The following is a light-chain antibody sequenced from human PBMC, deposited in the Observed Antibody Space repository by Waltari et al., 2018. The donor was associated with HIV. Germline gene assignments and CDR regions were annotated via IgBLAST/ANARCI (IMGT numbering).Light chain of an antibody. J-gene: IGLJ3*02. CDR2: GNS. CDR3: QSYDSSLSGSMV. Sequence: PGQRVFISCTGNSSNIGAGYDVHWYQQLPGTAPKLLIYGNSNRPSGVPDRFSGSMSGTSASLAIIGLQAEDEADYYCQSYDSSLSGSMVFGGGTKLTVL. V-gene: IGLV1-40*01. CDR1: SSNIGAGYD.